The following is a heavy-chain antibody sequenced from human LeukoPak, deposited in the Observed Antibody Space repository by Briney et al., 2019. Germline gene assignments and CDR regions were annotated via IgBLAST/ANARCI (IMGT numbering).Heavy chain of an antibody. Sequence: SETLSLTCAVYGGSFSGYYWSWIRQPPGKGLEWIGEINHSGSTNYNPSLKSRVTISVDTSKNQFSLKLSSATAADTAVYYCARGPLDVGRIAARRSGDYWGQGTLVTVSS. CDR3: ARGPLDVGRIAARRSGDY. D-gene: IGHD6-6*01. CDR1: GGSFSGYY. CDR2: INHSGST. V-gene: IGHV4-34*01. J-gene: IGHJ4*02.